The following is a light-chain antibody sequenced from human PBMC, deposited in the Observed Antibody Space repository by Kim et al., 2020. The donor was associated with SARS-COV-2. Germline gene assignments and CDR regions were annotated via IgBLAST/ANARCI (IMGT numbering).Light chain of an antibody. J-gene: IGLJ3*02. CDR3: QTWGTGIRV. CDR1: SGHSSYA. Sequence: QLVLTQSPSASASLGASVKLTCTLSSGHSSYAIAWHQQQPEKGPRYLMKLNSDGSHSKGDGIPDRFSGSSSGAERYLTISSLRSEDKADYYCQTWGTGIRVFGGGTRLTV. CDR2: LNSDGSH. V-gene: IGLV4-69*01.